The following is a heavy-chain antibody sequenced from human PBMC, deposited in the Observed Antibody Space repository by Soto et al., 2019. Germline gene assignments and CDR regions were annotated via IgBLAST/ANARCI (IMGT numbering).Heavy chain of an antibody. CDR2: ISGSDGKT. D-gene: IGHD3-3*01. CDR1: GFSFGSYA. V-gene: IGHV3-23*01. Sequence: SGGSLRFSCAASGFSFGSYALSWVRQAPGKGLEWVSTISGSDGKTFYADSVKGRFSISRDTSQNTLYLQMNSLRADDTAIYYCARWSYLDYWGQGTRVTVSS. J-gene: IGHJ4*02. CDR3: ARWSYLDY.